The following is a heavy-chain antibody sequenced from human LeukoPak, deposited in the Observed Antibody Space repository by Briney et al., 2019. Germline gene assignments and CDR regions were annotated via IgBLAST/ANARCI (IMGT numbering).Heavy chain of an antibody. CDR2: INPNSGGT. CDR1: GYTFTGYY. Sequence: ASVKVSCKASGYTFTGYYMHWVRQAPGQGLEWMGWINPNSGGTNYAQKLQGRVTMTTDTSTSTAYMELRSLRSDDTAVYYCAINLPGAWYFDLWGRGTLVTVSS. J-gene: IGHJ2*01. V-gene: IGHV1-2*02. CDR3: AINLPGAWYFDL. D-gene: IGHD1-1*01.